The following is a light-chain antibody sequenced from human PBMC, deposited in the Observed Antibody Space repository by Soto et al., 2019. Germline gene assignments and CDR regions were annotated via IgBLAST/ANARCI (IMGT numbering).Light chain of an antibody. CDR3: QQYSDLPMT. CDR1: QSVNSNY. V-gene: IGKV3-20*01. CDR2: GAS. J-gene: IGKJ5*01. Sequence: EIVMTQSPATLSFSPGERATLSCRASQSVNSNYLAWYQQKPGQAPRLLIYGASRRATGIPDRFSGSASGTDFTLTISRLEPEDFAVYFCQQYSDLPMTFGQGTRLEIK.